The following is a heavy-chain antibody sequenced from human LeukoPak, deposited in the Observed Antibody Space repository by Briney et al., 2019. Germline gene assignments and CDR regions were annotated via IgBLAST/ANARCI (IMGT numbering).Heavy chain of an antibody. V-gene: IGHV4-59*11. CDR2: IYYSGSA. Sequence: SETLSLTCTVSGGSISSHYWSWIRQPPGKGLEWIGYIYYSGSANYTPSLKSRVTISVDTPKNQFSLKLSSVTAADTAVYYCARWSSFYGMDVWGQGTTVTVSS. J-gene: IGHJ6*02. CDR3: ARWSSFYGMDV. CDR1: GGSISSHY. D-gene: IGHD3-3*01.